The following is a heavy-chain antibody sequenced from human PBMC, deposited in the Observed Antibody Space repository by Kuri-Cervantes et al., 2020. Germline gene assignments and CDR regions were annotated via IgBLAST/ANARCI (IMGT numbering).Heavy chain of an antibody. CDR3: ARDLVRGKFADY. Sequence: GESLKISCAASGFTFSSYGMHWVRQAPGKGLEWVAVIWYDGSNKYYADSVKGRFTISRDNSKNTLYLQMNSLRAEDTAVYYCARDLVRGKFADYWGQGTLVTVSS. J-gene: IGHJ4*02. CDR1: GFTFSSYG. CDR2: IWYDGSNK. D-gene: IGHD3-10*01. V-gene: IGHV3-33*01.